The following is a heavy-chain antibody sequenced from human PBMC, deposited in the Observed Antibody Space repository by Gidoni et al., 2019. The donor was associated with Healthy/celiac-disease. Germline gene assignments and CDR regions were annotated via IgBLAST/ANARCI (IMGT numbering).Heavy chain of an antibody. CDR3: ARGAGSPPRYYYYGMDV. D-gene: IGHD6-25*01. J-gene: IGHJ6*02. Sequence: QVQLVESGGGVVQPGRSLRLSCAASGFTFSSYGMDWVRQAPGKGLEWVAVIWYDGSNKYYADSVKGRFTISRDNSKNTLYLQMNSLRAEDTAVYYCARGAGSPPRYYYYGMDVWGQGTTVTVSS. CDR2: IWYDGSNK. V-gene: IGHV3-33*01. CDR1: GFTFSSYG.